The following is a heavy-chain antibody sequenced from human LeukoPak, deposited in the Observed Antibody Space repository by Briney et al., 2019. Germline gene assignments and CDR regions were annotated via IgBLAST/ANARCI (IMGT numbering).Heavy chain of an antibody. D-gene: IGHD3-3*01. J-gene: IGHJ4*02. Sequence: GGSLRLSCAASGFTFSSYAMSWARQAPGKGLEWVSAISGSGGSTYYADSVKGRFTISRDNSKNTLYLQMNSLRAEDTAVYYCAKSYPLTIFGVVITGFDYWGQGTLVTLSS. V-gene: IGHV3-23*01. CDR3: AKSYPLTIFGVVITGFDY. CDR1: GFTFSSYA. CDR2: ISGSGGST.